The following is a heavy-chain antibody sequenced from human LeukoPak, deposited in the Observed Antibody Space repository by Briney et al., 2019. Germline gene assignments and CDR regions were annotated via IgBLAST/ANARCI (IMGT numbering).Heavy chain of an antibody. Sequence: GGSLRLSCAASGFTFSSYAMYWVRQAPGKGLEWVSAIGGSAVSTYFADSVKGRFAISRDNSKNTLYLQMNSLRAEDTAVYYCAKQEVNSYGSSDYYPYYFDYWGQGTLVTVSS. CDR3: AKQEVNSYGSSDYYPYYFDY. CDR2: IGGSAVST. V-gene: IGHV3-23*01. D-gene: IGHD3-22*01. CDR1: GFTFSSYA. J-gene: IGHJ4*02.